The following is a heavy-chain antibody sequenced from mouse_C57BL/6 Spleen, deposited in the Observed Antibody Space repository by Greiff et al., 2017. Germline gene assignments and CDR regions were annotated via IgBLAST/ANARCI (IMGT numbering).Heavy chain of an antibody. CDR2: INSDSSRT. CDR3: ARDYYDSYWYFDV. Sequence: EVQRVESAGGLVQPGSSMKISCTASGFTFSDYCMAWVSQVPEKGLEWVANINSDSSRTYYLDSLQSRFILSRDNAKIILYLQLSSLKSEDTATYYCARDYYDSYWYFDVWGTGTTVTVSS. J-gene: IGHJ1*03. V-gene: IGHV5-16*01. CDR1: GFTFSDYC. D-gene: IGHD2-4*01.